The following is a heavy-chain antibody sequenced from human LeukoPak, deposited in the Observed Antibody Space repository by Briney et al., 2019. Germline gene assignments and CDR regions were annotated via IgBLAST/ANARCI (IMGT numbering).Heavy chain of an antibody. Sequence: GGSLRLSCAASGFTFSSYAMSWVRQAPGKGLEWVSAISGSGGSTYYADSVKGRFTISRDNSKNTLYLQMKSLRAEDTALYYCAKHNSRYVNVGRGFDPWGQGTLVTVSS. CDR1: GFTFSSYA. V-gene: IGHV3-23*01. J-gene: IGHJ5*02. D-gene: IGHD1-1*01. CDR2: ISGSGGST. CDR3: AKHNSRYVNVGRGFDP.